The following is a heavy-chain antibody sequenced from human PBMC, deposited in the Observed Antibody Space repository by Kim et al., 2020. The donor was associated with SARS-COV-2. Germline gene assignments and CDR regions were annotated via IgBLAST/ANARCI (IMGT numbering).Heavy chain of an antibody. CDR2: IYYSGST. CDR1: GGSISSGDYY. V-gene: IGHV4-30-4*01. Sequence: SETLSLTCTVSGGSISSGDYYWSWIRQPPGKGLEWIGYIYYSGSTYYNPSLKSRVTISVDTSKNQFSLKLSSVTAADTAVYYCARVIGYCSGGSCYSNQPFYWYFDLWGRGTLVTVSS. D-gene: IGHD2-15*01. J-gene: IGHJ2*01. CDR3: ARVIGYCSGGSCYSNQPFYWYFDL.